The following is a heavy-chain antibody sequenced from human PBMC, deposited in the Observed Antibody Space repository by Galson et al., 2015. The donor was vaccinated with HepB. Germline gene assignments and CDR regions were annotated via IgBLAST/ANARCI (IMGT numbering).Heavy chain of an antibody. CDR3: ARGRTGTTVGGAFDI. J-gene: IGHJ3*02. CDR2: IDWDDDK. V-gene: IGHV2-70*01. D-gene: IGHD1-7*01. Sequence: ALVKPTQTLTLTCTFSGFSLSTSGMCVSWIRQPPGKALEWLALIDWDDDKYYSTSLKTRLTISKDTSKNQVVLTMTNMDPVDTATYYCARGRTGTTVGGAFDIWGQGTMVTVSS. CDR1: GFSLSTSGMC.